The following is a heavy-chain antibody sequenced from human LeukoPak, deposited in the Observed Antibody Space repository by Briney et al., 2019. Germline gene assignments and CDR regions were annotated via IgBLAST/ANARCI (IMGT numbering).Heavy chain of an antibody. Sequence: GRSLRLSCAASGFTFSSYGMHWVRQAPGKGLEWVAVISYDGSNKYYADSVKGRFTISRDNAKNSLYLQMNSLRAEDTAVYYCASAKATWGQGTLVTVSS. V-gene: IGHV3-30*03. CDR3: ASAKAT. CDR2: ISYDGSNK. J-gene: IGHJ5*02. CDR1: GFTFSSYG.